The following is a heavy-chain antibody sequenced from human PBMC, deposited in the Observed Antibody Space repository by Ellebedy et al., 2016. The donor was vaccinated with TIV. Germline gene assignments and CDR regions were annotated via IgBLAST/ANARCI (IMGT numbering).Heavy chain of an antibody. V-gene: IGHV4-39*07. CDR2: IYYSGST. D-gene: IGHD4-17*01. Sequence: SETLSLXXTVSGGSISSSSYYWGWIRQPPGKGLGWIGSIYYSGSTNYNPSLKSRVTISVDKSKNQFSLKLSSVTAADTAVYYCARGGRVTNNYWGQGTLVTVSS. J-gene: IGHJ4*02. CDR1: GGSISSSSYY. CDR3: ARGGRVTNNY.